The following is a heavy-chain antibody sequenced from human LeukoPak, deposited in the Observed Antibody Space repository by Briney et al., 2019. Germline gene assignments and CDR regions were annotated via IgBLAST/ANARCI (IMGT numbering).Heavy chain of an antibody. J-gene: IGHJ5*02. CDR3: ARDWCSGGSCYSTQLNWFDP. Sequence: GGSLRLSCAASGFTFSSYSMNWVRQAPGKGLEWVSSISSSSSYIYYADSVKGRFTISGDNAKNSLYLQMNSLRAEDTAVYYCARDWCSGGSCYSTQLNWFDPWGQGTLVTVSS. CDR2: ISSSSSYI. CDR1: GFTFSSYS. V-gene: IGHV3-21*01. D-gene: IGHD2-15*01.